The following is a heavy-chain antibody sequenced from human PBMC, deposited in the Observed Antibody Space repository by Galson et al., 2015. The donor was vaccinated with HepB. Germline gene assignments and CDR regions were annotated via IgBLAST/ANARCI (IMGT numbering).Heavy chain of an antibody. Sequence: PALVKPTQTLTLTCTFSGFSLSTSGMCVSWIRPPPGKALEWLALIDWDDDKYYSTSLKTRLTISKDTSKNQVVLTMTNMDPVDTATYYCARLVRGLQKIYYGMDVWGQGTTVTVSS. J-gene: IGHJ6*02. CDR3: ARLVRGLQKIYYGMDV. CDR2: IDWDDDK. D-gene: IGHD3-10*02. V-gene: IGHV2-70*01. CDR1: GFSLSTSGMC.